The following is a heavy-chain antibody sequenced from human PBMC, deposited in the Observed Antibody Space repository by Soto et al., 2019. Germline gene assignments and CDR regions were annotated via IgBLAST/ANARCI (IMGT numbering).Heavy chain of an antibody. CDR2: ISGGGGST. J-gene: IGHJ4*02. Sequence: EVKLLESGGRLVQPGGSLRLSCAASGFNFNIFAMNWVREAPGKGLEWVSGISGGGGSTYYADSVKGRFTISRDNSKNTLYLQMNSLRAEDTAVYYCEKDPTSCHSSAQFDSWGQGTLVTVSS. V-gene: IGHV3-23*01. CDR3: EKDPTSCHSSAQFDS. D-gene: IGHD3-22*01. CDR1: GFNFNIFA.